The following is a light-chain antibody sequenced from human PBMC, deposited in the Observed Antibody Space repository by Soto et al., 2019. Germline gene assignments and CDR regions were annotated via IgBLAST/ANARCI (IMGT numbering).Light chain of an antibody. CDR2: WAS. J-gene: IGKJ3*01. CDR3: QQYYSTPQT. Sequence: DIVMTQSPDSLAVSLGERATINCKSSQSVLYSSNNKNYLAWYQQKPGQPPKLLIYWASTRESGVPDRFSGSGSGTDITLTIISLQAEDVAVYYCQQYYSTPQTFGPGTKVHIK. V-gene: IGKV4-1*01. CDR1: QSVLYSSNNKNY.